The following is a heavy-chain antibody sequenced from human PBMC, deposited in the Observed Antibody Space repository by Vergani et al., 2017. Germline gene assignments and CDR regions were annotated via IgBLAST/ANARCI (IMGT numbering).Heavy chain of an antibody. Sequence: QVQLVESGGGVVQPGRSLRLSCAASGFTFSSYAMHWVRQAPGKGLEWVAVISYDGSNKYYADSVKGRFTISRDNSKTTLYLQMNSLRAEDTAVYYCANVEMATISAYYYYYMDVWGKGTTVTVSS. CDR3: ANVEMATISAYYYYYMDV. CDR2: ISYDGSNK. CDR1: GFTFSSYA. D-gene: IGHD5-24*01. V-gene: IGHV3-30-3*01. J-gene: IGHJ6*03.